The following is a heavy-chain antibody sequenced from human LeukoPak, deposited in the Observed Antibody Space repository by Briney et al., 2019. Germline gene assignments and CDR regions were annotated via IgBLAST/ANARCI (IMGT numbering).Heavy chain of an antibody. D-gene: IGHD3-10*01. J-gene: IGHJ4*02. CDR2: INPNSGGT. CDR1: GYTFTGYY. Sequence: ASVKVSCKASGYTFTGYYMHWVRQAPGQGLEWMGWINPNSGGTDYAQKFQGRVTMTRDTSISTAYMELSRLRSDDTAVYYRVPWEVRGVFDYWGQGTLVTVSS. CDR3: VPWEVRGVFDY. V-gene: IGHV1-2*02.